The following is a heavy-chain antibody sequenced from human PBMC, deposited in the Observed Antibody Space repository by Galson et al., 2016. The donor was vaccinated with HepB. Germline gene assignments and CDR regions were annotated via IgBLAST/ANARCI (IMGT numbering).Heavy chain of an antibody. V-gene: IGHV3-30-3*01. CDR1: GFPFSNYA. Sequence: SLRLSCAVSGFPFSNYAMHWVRQAPGKGLEWVAVTDGINKYYADSVKGRFTISRDDSKSTLYLQMDSLRAEDTAVYYCATGPIVGAPDYLDYWGQGTLVTVSS. D-gene: IGHD1-26*01. CDR2: TDGINK. CDR3: ATGPIVGAPDYLDY. J-gene: IGHJ4*02.